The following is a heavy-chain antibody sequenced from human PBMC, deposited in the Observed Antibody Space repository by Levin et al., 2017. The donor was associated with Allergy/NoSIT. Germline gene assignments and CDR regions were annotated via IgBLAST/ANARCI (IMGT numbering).Heavy chain of an antibody. CDR3: AREAIQGPFRWFDP. CDR1: GGSISSGDYY. D-gene: IGHD5-18*01. J-gene: IGHJ5*02. V-gene: IGHV4-31*03. CDR2: IYYSGST. Sequence: SCTVSGGSISSGDYYWSWIRQHPGKGLEWIGYIYYSGSTYYNPSLKSRVTISVDTSKNQFSLKLSSVTAADTAVYYCAREAIQGPFRWFDPWGQGTLVTVSS.